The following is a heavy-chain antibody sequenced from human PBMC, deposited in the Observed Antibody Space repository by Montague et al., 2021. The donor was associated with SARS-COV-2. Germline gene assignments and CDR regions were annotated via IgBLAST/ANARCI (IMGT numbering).Heavy chain of an antibody. Sequence: SLRLSCAASGFTFDDYAMHWVRQAPGKGLEWVSGISWNSGSIGYADSVKGRFTISRDNAKNSLYLQMNSLRAEDTALYYCAKGIAAAGIGLYYYYGMDVWGQGTTVTVSS. CDR1: GFTFDDYA. J-gene: IGHJ6*02. V-gene: IGHV3-9*01. CDR3: AKGIAAAGIGLYYYYGMDV. CDR2: ISWNSGSI. D-gene: IGHD6-13*01.